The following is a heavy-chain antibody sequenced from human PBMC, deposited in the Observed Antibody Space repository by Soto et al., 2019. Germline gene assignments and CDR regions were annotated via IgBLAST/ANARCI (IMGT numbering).Heavy chain of an antibody. J-gene: IGHJ2*01. CDR2: IYYSGST. V-gene: IGHV4-30-4*01. CDR1: GGSISSGDYY. Sequence: QVQLQESGPGLVKPSQTLSLTCTVSGGSISSGDYYWSWIRQPPGKGLAWIGYIYYSGSTYYNPSLKSRVTISVDTSKNQFSLKLSSVTAADTAVYYCAIASGSRGPSLPRPDWYFDLWGRGTLVTVSS. CDR3: AIASGSRGPSLPRPDWYFDL. D-gene: IGHD1-26*01.